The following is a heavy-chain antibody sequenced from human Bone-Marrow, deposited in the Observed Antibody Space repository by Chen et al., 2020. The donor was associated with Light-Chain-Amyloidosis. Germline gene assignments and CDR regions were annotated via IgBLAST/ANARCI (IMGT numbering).Heavy chain of an antibody. CDR2: IYPDDSDA. CDR3: ARRRDGYNFDY. J-gene: IGHJ4*02. D-gene: IGHD5-12*01. V-gene: IGHV5-51*01. Sequence: EVQLEQSGPEVKKPGESLKNSCKGSGYTFPNYWLGWVRQMPGKGLEWMGVIYPDDSDARYSPSFEGQVTISADKSITTAYLQWRSLKASDTAMYYCARRRDGYNFDYWGQGTLVTVSS. CDR1: GYTFPNYW.